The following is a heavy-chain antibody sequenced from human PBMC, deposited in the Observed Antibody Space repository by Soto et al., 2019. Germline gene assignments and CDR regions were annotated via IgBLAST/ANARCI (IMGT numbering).Heavy chain of an antibody. CDR2: IYYSGST. Sequence: SETLSLTXTVSGGSISSSSYYWGWIRQPPGKGLEWIGSIYYSGSTYYNPSLKSRVTISVDTSKNQFSLKLSSVTAADTAVYYCASVVVVAARPYYYYGMDVWGQGTTVTVSS. CDR1: GGSISSSSYY. J-gene: IGHJ6*02. V-gene: IGHV4-39*01. D-gene: IGHD2-15*01. CDR3: ASVVVVAARPYYYYGMDV.